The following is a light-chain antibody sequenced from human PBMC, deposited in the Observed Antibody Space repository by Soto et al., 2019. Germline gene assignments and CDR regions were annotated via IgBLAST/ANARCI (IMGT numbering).Light chain of an antibody. Sequence: PGERFTLSCRASQSVSSDFLAWYQQKPGQAPRLLMYGASNRAAGIPDRFSGSGSGTDFTLTISRLAPEDFAVYYCHQYSSSPRTFGQGTKVDIK. CDR1: QSVSSDF. V-gene: IGKV3-20*01. J-gene: IGKJ1*01. CDR2: GAS. CDR3: HQYSSSPRT.